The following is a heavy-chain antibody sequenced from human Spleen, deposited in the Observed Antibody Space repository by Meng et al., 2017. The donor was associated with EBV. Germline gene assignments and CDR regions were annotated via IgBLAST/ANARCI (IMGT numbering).Heavy chain of an antibody. Sequence: HRHLQGSGPGLVKPSETLSLTCSVSGGYISSSGYHWAWIRQPPGKGLEWIGNFYYSGTTYYKSSLQSRVTMSVDTSKNQFSLRVTSVIAADTAVYYCARGYNGFFDHWGQGTLVTVSS. CDR2: FYYSGTT. D-gene: IGHD5-12*01. CDR1: GGYISSSGYH. V-gene: IGHV4-39*07. J-gene: IGHJ4*02. CDR3: ARGYNGFFDH.